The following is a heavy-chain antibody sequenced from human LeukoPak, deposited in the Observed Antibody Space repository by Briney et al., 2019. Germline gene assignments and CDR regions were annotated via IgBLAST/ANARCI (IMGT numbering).Heavy chain of an antibody. D-gene: IGHD4-17*01. CDR1: GYTFTNYD. V-gene: IGHV1-8*01. CDR2: MNPNSGAT. CDR3: ARSYGDYDEEDYYYYYYMDV. Sequence: ASVKVSCKASGYTFTNYDFNWVRQATGQGLEWMGWMNPNSGATGYAQKFQGRVTMTRDTSINTAYMELSSLRSEDTAVYYCARSYGDYDEEDYYYYYYMDVWGKGTTVTVSS. J-gene: IGHJ6*03.